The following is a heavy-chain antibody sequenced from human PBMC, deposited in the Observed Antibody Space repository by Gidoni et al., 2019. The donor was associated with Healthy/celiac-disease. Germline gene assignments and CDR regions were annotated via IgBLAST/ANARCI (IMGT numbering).Heavy chain of an antibody. J-gene: IGHJ4*02. CDR1: GGSFSGYY. V-gene: IGHV4-34*01. D-gene: IGHD6-6*01. Sequence: QVQLQQWGAGLLKPSETLSLTCAVYGGSFSGYYWSWIRQPPGKGLEWIGEINHSGSTNYNPSLKSRVTISVDTSKNQFSLKLSSVTAADTAVYYCARVLRRQLGPSKNAFDYWGQGTLVTVSS. CDR3: ARVLRRQLGPSKNAFDY. CDR2: INHSGST.